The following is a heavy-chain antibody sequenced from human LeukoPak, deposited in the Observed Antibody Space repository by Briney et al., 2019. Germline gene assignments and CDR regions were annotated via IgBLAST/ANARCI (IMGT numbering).Heavy chain of an antibody. Sequence: SVKVSCKASGYSFTSYGISWVRQAPGQGLEWMGWISAYSGNTKYAQKLQGRVTMTTDTSTSTAYMELRSLRSDDTAVYYCARDELAHDGMDVWGQGTTVTVSS. V-gene: IGHV1-18*01. CDR3: ARDELAHDGMDV. D-gene: IGHD3-10*01. J-gene: IGHJ6*02. CDR2: ISAYSGNT. CDR1: GYSFTSYG.